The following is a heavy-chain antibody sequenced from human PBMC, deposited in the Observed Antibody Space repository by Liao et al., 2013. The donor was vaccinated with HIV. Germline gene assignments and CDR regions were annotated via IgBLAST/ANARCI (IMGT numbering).Heavy chain of an antibody. D-gene: IGHD2-2*01. CDR2: MYISGSS. CDR1: GGSISGYY. CDR3: ARSEVRTIVSSISCLPRTVAFV. J-gene: IGHJ3*02. Sequence: QVHLQESGPGLLKPSETLSLTCTVSGGSISGYYWSWIRQPAGKGLEWIGRMYISGSSDYSPSLRSRVTMSVDPSKNQFSLRLKSVTAADTAVYYCARSEVRTIVSSISCLPRTVAFV. V-gene: IGHV4-4*07.